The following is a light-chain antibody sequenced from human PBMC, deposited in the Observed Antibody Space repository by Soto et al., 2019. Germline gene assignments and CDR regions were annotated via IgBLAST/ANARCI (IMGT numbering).Light chain of an antibody. Sequence: EVVLTQSRGTLSLSPGERATLSCRASQSVGSSYLAWYQQKPGQAPRVLIYGTSSRATGIPDRFSGSGSGTDFTLTISRLEPEDFAVYYCQQYTTSSWTFGQGTKVDIK. V-gene: IGKV3-20*01. CDR1: QSVGSSY. CDR2: GTS. J-gene: IGKJ1*01. CDR3: QQYTTSSWT.